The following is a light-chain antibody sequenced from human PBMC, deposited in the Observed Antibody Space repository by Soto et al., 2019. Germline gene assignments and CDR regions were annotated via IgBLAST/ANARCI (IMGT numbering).Light chain of an antibody. CDR1: QSVSSSY. CDR3: QQYGSSPKA. V-gene: IGKV3-20*01. CDR2: GAS. J-gene: IGKJ2*01. Sequence: EIVLTQSPGTLSLSPGERATLSCRASQSVSSSYLAWYQQKPGQAPRLLIYGASSRATGIPDRFSGSGSGTDFTLTISXXXXEDFAVYYCQQYGSSPKAFGQGTKLEXK.